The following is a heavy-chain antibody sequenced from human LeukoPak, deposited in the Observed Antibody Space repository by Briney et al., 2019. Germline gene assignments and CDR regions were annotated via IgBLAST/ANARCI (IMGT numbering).Heavy chain of an antibody. Sequence: GGSLRLSCAASGFTFSSYAMSRVRQAPGKGLEWVSGIRGSGGSTYYADSVKGRFTISRDNSKNTLYLQMNSLRVEDTARFYCAKETGYSGCDYGDYWGQGTLVTVSS. V-gene: IGHV3-23*01. CDR2: IRGSGGST. CDR3: AKETGYSGCDYGDY. CDR1: GFTFSSYA. J-gene: IGHJ4*02. D-gene: IGHD5-12*01.